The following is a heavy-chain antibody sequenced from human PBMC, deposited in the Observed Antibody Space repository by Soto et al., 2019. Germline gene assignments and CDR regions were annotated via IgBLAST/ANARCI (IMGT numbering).Heavy chain of an antibody. CDR1: GCTVSSYG. D-gene: IGHD3-10*01. Sequence: GGSLRLSCAAAGCTVSSYGMHWVRQAPGKGLEWVAVISYDGSNRYSADSVKGRFTISRDNSKNTLYLQMNSLRAEDTAVYYCAKAHGSGSYYNRGILIYYYYGMDVWGQGTTVTVSS. CDR3: AKAHGSGSYYNRGILIYYYYGMDV. V-gene: IGHV3-30*18. CDR2: ISYDGSNR. J-gene: IGHJ6*02.